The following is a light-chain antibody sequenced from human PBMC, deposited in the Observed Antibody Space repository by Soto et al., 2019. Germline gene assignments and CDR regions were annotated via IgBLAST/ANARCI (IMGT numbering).Light chain of an antibody. CDR2: DVS. J-gene: IGLJ7*01. CDR1: SSDVGGYDH. V-gene: IGLV2-8*01. Sequence: QSVLTQPPSASGSPGQSVTISCAGTSSDVGGYDHVSWYQQHPGKAPKLMIYDVSKRPSGVPDRFSGSKSGNAASLTVSGLQTEGEADYYCSSFAGSNNVVFGGGTQLTVL. CDR3: SSFAGSNNVV.